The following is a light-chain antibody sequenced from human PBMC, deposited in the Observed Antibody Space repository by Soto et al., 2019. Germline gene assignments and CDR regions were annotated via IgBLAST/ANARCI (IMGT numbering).Light chain of an antibody. CDR1: QSVSSSY. J-gene: IGKJ5*01. V-gene: IGKV3-20*01. CDR2: GAS. Sequence: EIVLTQSPGTLSLSPGERATLSCRASQSVSSSYLAWYQQKPGQAPRLHIYGASSRATGIPDRFSGSGSGTDFTLTISRLEPEDFAVYYCQQYGSSLRITFGQGTRLEIK. CDR3: QQYGSSLRIT.